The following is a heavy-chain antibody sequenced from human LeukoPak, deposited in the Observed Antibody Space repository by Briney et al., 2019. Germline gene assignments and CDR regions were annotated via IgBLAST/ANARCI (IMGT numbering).Heavy chain of an antibody. D-gene: IGHD5-18*01. CDR2: ISSNSRTI. Sequence: GGSLRLSCAASGFTFSSYGLSWVRQPPGKGLEWVSYISSNSRTIYYADSVKGRFTISRDNAKNSLYLQMNSLRDDDTAVYYCARLHDTSMGGDWGQGTLVTVPS. V-gene: IGHV3-48*02. J-gene: IGHJ4*02. CDR1: GFTFSSYG. CDR3: ARLHDTSMGGD.